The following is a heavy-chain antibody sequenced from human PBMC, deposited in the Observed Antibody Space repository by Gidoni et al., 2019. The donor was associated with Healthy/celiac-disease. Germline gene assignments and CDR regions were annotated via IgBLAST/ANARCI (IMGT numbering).Heavy chain of an antibody. Sequence: EVQLVESGGGLVKPGGSLRLSCAASGFTFSSYSMNWVRQAPGKGLEGVSSMSSSSSYIYYADSVKGRFTISRDNAKNSLYLQMNSLRAEDTAVYYCASSNCTNGVCHAPFDYWGQGTLVTVSS. CDR3: ASSNCTNGVCHAPFDY. V-gene: IGHV3-21*01. CDR2: MSSSSSYI. J-gene: IGHJ4*02. CDR1: GFTFSSYS. D-gene: IGHD2-8*01.